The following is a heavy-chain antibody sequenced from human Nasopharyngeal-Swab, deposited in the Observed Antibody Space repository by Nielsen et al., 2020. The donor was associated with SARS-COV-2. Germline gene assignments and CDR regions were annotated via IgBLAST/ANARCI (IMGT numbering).Heavy chain of an antibody. D-gene: IGHD1-26*01. Sequence: SLRPSCAVSGGSISSSNWWSWVRQPPGKGLEWIGEIYHSGSTNYNPSLKSRVTISVDESKNQFSLKLSSVTAADTAVYFCARDVVGATTTDAFDIWGQGTMVTVSS. V-gene: IGHV4-4*01. CDR2: IYHSGST. J-gene: IGHJ3*02. CDR1: GGSISSSNW. CDR3: ARDVVGATTTDAFDI.